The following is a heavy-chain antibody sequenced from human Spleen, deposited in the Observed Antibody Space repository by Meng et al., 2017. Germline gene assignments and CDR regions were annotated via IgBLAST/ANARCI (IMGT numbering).Heavy chain of an antibody. CDR3: TTDPLGFGEQARRCDY. D-gene: IGHD3-10*01. V-gene: IGHV3-15*01. Sequence: GESLKISCAASGFTFSNAWMSWVRQAPGKGLEWVGRIKSKTDGGTTDYAAPVKGRFAISRDDSKNTLYLQMNSLKTEDTAVYYCTTDPLGFGEQARRCDYWGQGTLVTVSS. CDR1: GFTFSNAW. J-gene: IGHJ4*02. CDR2: IKSKTDGGTT.